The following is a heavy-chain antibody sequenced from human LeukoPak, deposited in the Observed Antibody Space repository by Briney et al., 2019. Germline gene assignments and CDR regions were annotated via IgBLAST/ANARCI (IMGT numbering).Heavy chain of an antibody. J-gene: IGHJ3*02. D-gene: IGHD3-10*01. Sequence: PGGSLRLSCAASGFTFSSYSMNWVRQAPGKGLEWVSYIRSSSSIIYYADSVKGRFTISRDNAKNSLYLQMNSLRAEDTAVYYCARDLDTIIRGVISAFDIWGQGTMVTVSS. V-gene: IGHV3-48*01. CDR3: ARDLDTIIRGVISAFDI. CDR2: IRSSSSII. CDR1: GFTFSSYS.